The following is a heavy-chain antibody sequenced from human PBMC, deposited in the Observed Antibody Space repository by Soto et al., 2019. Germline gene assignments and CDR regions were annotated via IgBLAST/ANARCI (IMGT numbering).Heavy chain of an antibody. CDR3: TRDYHFYYSAGYCTGCPNYYFDY. CDR2: ISDYNGKT. Sequence: AAVKVSCKASGYTFTSYGIRCVRQAPGQALEWMGWISDYNGKTNYTQKTQGRVTITTDTTTSTTYMNLNSLRSEDTAGYYCTRDYHFYYSAGYCTGCPNYYFDYWGQGTLVTVSS. D-gene: IGHD3-22*01. CDR1: GYTFTSYG. V-gene: IGHV1-18*01. J-gene: IGHJ4*02.